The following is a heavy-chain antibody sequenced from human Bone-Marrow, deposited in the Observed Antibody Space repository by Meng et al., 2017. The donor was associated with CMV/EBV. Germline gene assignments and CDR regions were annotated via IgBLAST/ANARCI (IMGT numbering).Heavy chain of an antibody. J-gene: IGHJ6*01. V-gene: IGHV4-59*01. CDR1: GGSISSYY. CDR3: ARGGSFGVVIGYYYYYGMDV. Sequence: SETLSLTCTVSGGSISSYYWSWIRQPPGKGLEWIGYIYYSGSTNYNPSLKGRVTISVDTSKNQFSLKLKSVTPADTALYYCARGGSFGVVIGYYYYYGMDVWGQGNTVNVAS. CDR2: IYYSGST. D-gene: IGHD3-3*01.